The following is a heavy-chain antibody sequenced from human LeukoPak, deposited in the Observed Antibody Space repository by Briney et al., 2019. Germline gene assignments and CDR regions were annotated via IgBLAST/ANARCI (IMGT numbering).Heavy chain of an antibody. V-gene: IGHV4-39*07. J-gene: IGHJ4*02. CDR3: AREGGFYRPLDY. D-gene: IGHD3-3*01. CDR2: VHLDGRT. CDR1: GGSISSGSYY. Sequence: PSETLSLTCTVSGGSISSGSYYWGWIRQPPGKGLEWIGEVHLDGRTNYNPSLTGRLTMSVDLYENHISLKLTSVTAADTAVYYCAREGGFYRPLDYSGQGTLVTVSS.